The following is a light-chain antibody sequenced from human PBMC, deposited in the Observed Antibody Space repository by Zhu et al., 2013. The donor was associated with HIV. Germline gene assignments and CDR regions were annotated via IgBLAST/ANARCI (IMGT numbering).Light chain of an antibody. CDR1: QSVSSN. CDR2: EAS. V-gene: IGKV3-11*01. J-gene: IGKJ4*01. Sequence: EIVMTQSPASLSLSPGERATLSCRASQSVSSNLAWYQQKPGQAPRLLIYEASNRATGIPARFSGSGSGTEFTLTIISLQPEDVAVYYCQQRSDWPPSLTFGGGTKVEIK. CDR3: QQRSDWPPSLT.